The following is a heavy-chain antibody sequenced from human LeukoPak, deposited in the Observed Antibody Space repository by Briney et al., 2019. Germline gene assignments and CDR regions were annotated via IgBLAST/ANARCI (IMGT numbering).Heavy chain of an antibody. CDR2: IGTAGDT. D-gene: IGHD4-23*01. V-gene: IGHV3-13*01. CDR3: AANAGWYGGISLDWYFDL. CDR1: GFTFSSYD. Sequence: GGSLRLSCAASGFTFSSYDMHWVRQATGKGLEWVSAIGTAGDTYYPGSVKGRFTISRENAKNSLYLQMNSLRAGDTAVYYCAANAGWYGGISLDWYFDLWGRGTLVTVSS. J-gene: IGHJ2*01.